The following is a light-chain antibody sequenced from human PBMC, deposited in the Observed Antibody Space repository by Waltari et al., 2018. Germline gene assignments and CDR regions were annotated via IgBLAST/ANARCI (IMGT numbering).Light chain of an antibody. Sequence: QSALTQPASVSGSPGRSITISCTGTSSDIGAYNYVSWYQQHPGKAPKLMIYDVSNRPSGVSNRFSGSKSGNTVSLTISGLQADDEADYYCSSYTSTSTPVVFGGGTKLTVL. CDR1: SSDIGAYNY. V-gene: IGLV2-14*03. CDR2: DVS. J-gene: IGLJ2*01. CDR3: SSYTSTSTPVV.